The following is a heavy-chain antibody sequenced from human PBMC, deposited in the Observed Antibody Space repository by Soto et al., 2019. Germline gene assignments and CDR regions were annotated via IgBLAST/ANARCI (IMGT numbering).Heavy chain of an antibody. CDR1: GFTFSSYA. J-gene: IGHJ4*02. D-gene: IGHD2-2*01. Sequence: GGSLRLSCAASGFTFSSYAMSWVRQAPGKGLEWVSAISGSGGSTYYADSVKGRFTISRDNSKNTLYLQMNSLRAEDTAVYYCAKHCSSTSCYFGLDYWGQGTLVTVSS. CDR3: AKHCSSTSCYFGLDY. V-gene: IGHV3-23*01. CDR2: ISGSGGST.